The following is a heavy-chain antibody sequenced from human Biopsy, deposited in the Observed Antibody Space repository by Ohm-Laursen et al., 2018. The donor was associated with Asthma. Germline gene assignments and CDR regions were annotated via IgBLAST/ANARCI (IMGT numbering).Heavy chain of an antibody. CDR3: ARTYYDFLTGQVKDAFAI. D-gene: IGHD3-9*01. CDR1: GYTFTHYA. CDR2: INAGNGNT. Sequence: SSVKVSCKSSGYTFTHYAIHWVRQAPGQRLEWMGWINAGNGNTKYSQKFQGRVTITRDTSASTAYMELSSLRSEDTAVYYCARTYYDFLTGQVKDAFAIWGQGTMVTVSS. V-gene: IGHV1-3*01. J-gene: IGHJ3*02.